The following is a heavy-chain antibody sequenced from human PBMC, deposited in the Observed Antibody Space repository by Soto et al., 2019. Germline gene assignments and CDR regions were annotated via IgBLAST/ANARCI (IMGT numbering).Heavy chain of an antibody. J-gene: IGHJ6*03. D-gene: IGHD6-13*01. V-gene: IGHV1-24*01. CDR1: GYTLTELS. Sequence: KVSCKVSGYTLTELSMHWVRQAPGKGLEWMGGFDPEDGETIYAQKFQGRVTMTEDTSTDTAYMELSSLRSEDTAVYYCATVHSAAAGTRYYYYYMDVWGKGTTVTVSS. CDR2: FDPEDGET. CDR3: ATVHSAAAGTRYYYYYMDV.